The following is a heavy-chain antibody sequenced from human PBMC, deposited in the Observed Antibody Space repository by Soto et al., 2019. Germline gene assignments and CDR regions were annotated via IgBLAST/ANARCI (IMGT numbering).Heavy chain of an antibody. J-gene: IGHJ5*02. CDR1: CGPSSCFD. Sequence: SELLLLPCTVLCGPSSCFDWGRIRQPPRKGLEWIGYIYYSGSTNYNPSLKSRVTISVDTSKNQFSLKLSSVTAADTAVYYCARVYSNYELDWFDPWGQGTLVTVSS. V-gene: IGHV4-59*01. CDR3: ARVYSNYELDWFDP. CDR2: IYYSGST. D-gene: IGHD4-4*01.